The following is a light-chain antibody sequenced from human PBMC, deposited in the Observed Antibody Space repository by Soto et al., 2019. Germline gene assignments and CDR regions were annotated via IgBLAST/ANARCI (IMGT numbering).Light chain of an antibody. CDR2: GAS. CDR1: QSVSID. Sequence: DIVMTQSPATVPVSPGERVTLSCRASQSVSIDLAWYQQKPGQAPSRLIYGASSRATGISDRFSGSGSGTDFTLTISRLEPEDFAVYYCQQYGSSPWTFGQGTKVDIK. J-gene: IGKJ1*01. V-gene: IGKV3-20*01. CDR3: QQYGSSPWT.